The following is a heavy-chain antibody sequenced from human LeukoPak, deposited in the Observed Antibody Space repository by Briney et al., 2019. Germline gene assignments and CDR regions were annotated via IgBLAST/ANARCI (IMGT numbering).Heavy chain of an antibody. CDR3: ARDQNQDGYNIFDS. CDR1: GYNFTSYW. D-gene: IGHD5-24*01. V-gene: IGHV5-51*01. Sequence: AGESLKISCKGSGYNFTSYWISWVRQMPGKGLEWMGIIYLGDSDTRYSPSFQGQVTISADKSISTAYLQWSSLKASDTAMYYCARDQNQDGYNIFDSWGQGTLVTVSS. CDR2: IYLGDSDT. J-gene: IGHJ4*02.